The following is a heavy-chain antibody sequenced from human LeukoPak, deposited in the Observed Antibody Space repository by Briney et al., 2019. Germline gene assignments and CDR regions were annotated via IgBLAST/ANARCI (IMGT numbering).Heavy chain of an antibody. CDR2: IYYSGST. J-gene: IGHJ4*02. Sequence: PSETLSLTCTVSGGSISSSSYYWGWIRQPPGKGLEWIGSIYYSGSTYYNPSLKSRVTISVDTSKNQFSLKLSSVTAADTAVYYCANLGVVRGVEGGYWGQGTLVTVSS. CDR1: GGSISSSSYY. CDR3: ANLGVVRGVEGGY. V-gene: IGHV4-39*07. D-gene: IGHD3-10*01.